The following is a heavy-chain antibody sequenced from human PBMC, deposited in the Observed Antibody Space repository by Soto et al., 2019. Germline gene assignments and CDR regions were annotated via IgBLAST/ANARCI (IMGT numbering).Heavy chain of an antibody. Sequence: GGSLRLSCAASESTFRSYWMHWVRQSPGKGLVWVSRISGDGSSTNYADSVKGRFTISRDNAKNTVYLQIDSLRAEDTAVYYCARSLPGTYGAFDLWGQGTMVTVSS. J-gene: IGHJ3*01. CDR2: ISGDGSST. CDR3: ARSLPGTYGAFDL. D-gene: IGHD1-7*01. CDR1: ESTFRSYW. V-gene: IGHV3-74*01.